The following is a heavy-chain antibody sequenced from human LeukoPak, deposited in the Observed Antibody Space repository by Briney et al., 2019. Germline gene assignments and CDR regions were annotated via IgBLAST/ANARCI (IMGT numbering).Heavy chain of an antibody. CDR1: GDSISSYY. CDR3: ARGCSSTSCPEDY. D-gene: IGHD2-2*01. V-gene: IGHV4-59*08. J-gene: IGHJ4*02. Sequence: SETLSLTCTVSGDSISSYYWSWIRQPPGKGLEWIGNIYYNGSAHYNPSLKSRVTISVDTSKNHFSLKLSSVTAADTAVYYCARGCSSTSCPEDYWGQGTLVTVSS. CDR2: IYYNGSA.